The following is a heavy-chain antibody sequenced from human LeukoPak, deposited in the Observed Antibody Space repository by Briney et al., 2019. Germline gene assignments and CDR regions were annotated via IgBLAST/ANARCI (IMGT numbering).Heavy chain of an antibody. CDR2: IWHDGSNK. J-gene: IGHJ4*02. D-gene: IGHD6-13*01. Sequence: GGSLRLSCAASGFTFSNYGMHWVRQAPGKGLEWVAVIWHDGSNKYYADSVKGRFTISRDDSKNTLYLQMNSLRDGDTAVYFCARTSGIAAAGMLDYWGQGTLVTVSS. CDR1: GFTFSNYG. V-gene: IGHV3-33*01. CDR3: ARTSGIAAAGMLDY.